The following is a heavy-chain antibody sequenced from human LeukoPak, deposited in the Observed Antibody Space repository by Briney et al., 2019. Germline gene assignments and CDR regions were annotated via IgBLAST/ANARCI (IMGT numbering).Heavy chain of an antibody. CDR1: GFIFSTYA. J-gene: IGHJ4*02. D-gene: IGHD3-22*01. Sequence: GGSLRLSCAASGFIFSTYAMSWVRQAPGKGLEWVANIKQDGSEKYYVDSVKGRFTISRDNAKNSLYLQMNSLRAEDTAVYYCARSSVDSSGYYYYFDYWGQGTLVTVSS. CDR2: IKQDGSEK. CDR3: ARSSVDSSGYYYYFDY. V-gene: IGHV3-7*01.